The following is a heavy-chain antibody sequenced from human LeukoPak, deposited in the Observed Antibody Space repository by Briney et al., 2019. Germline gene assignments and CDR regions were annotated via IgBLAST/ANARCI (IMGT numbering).Heavy chain of an antibody. CDR2: IYYSGST. CDR3: ARELMITFGGVIVGNWFDP. CDR1: GGSISSYY. Sequence: SETLSLTCTVSGGSISSYYWSWIRQPPGKGLEWIGYIYYSGSTNYNPSLKSRVTISVDTSKNQFSLKLSSVTAADTAVYYCARELMITFGGVIVGNWFDPWGQGTLVTVSS. D-gene: IGHD3-16*02. J-gene: IGHJ5*02. V-gene: IGHV4-59*01.